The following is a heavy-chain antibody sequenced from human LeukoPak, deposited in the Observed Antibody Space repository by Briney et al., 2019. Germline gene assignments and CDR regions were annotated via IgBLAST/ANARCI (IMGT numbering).Heavy chain of an antibody. CDR2: INWNGGST. D-gene: IGHD4-11*01. J-gene: IGHJ5*02. CDR3: ARDSYSNYKDPRGPFDP. CDR1: GFTFDDYG. Sequence: GGSLRLSCAASGFTFDDYGMSWVRQAPGKGLEWVSGINWNGGSTGYADSVKGRFTISRDNAKNSLYLQMNSLRAEDTALYYCARDSYSNYKDPRGPFDPWGQGTLVTVSS. V-gene: IGHV3-20*04.